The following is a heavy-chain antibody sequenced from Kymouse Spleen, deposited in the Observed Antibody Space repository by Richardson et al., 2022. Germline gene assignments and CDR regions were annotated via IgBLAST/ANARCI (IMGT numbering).Heavy chain of an antibody. Sequence: EVQLVESGGGLVQPGRSLRLSCAASGFTFDDYAMHWVRQAPGKGLEWVSGISWNSGSIGYADSVKGRFTISRDNAKNSLYLQMNSLRAEDTALYYCAKGGLDIVATRKGMDVWGQGTTVTVSS. D-gene: IGHD5-12*01. V-gene: IGHV3-9*01. J-gene: IGHJ6*02. CDR2: ISWNSGSI. CDR3: AKGGLDIVATRKGMDV. CDR1: GFTFDDYA.